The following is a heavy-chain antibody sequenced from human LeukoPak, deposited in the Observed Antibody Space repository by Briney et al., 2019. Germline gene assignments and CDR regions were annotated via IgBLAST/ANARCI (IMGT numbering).Heavy chain of an antibody. J-gene: IGHJ5*02. CDR1: GYTFTSLD. D-gene: IGHD3-10*01. V-gene: IGHV1-8*03. CDR3: ARDTQHLNYYGSGSPNWFDP. Sequence: ASVKVSCKTSGYTFTSLDINWVRQASGQGLEWMGWMNTHSGNTGYAQKFQGRVTITRNTSISTVYMELRSLRSEDTAVYYCARDTQHLNYYGSGSPNWFDPWGQGTLVTVSS. CDR2: MNTHSGNT.